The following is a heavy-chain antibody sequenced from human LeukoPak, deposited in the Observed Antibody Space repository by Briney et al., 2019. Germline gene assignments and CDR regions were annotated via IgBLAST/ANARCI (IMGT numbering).Heavy chain of an antibody. D-gene: IGHD2-15*01. CDR2: INTDGSST. Sequence: GSLRLSSAASGFPFSSFWLHWVRQAPGKGLVWVSRINTDGSSTSYADSVKGRFTISRDNAKNTLYLQMNSLRAEDTAVYYCARGAACFDYWGQGTLVTVSS. J-gene: IGHJ4*02. CDR1: GFPFSSFW. CDR3: ARGAACFDY. V-gene: IGHV3-74*01.